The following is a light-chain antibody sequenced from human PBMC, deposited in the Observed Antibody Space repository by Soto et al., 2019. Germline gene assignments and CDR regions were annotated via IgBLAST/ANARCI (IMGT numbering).Light chain of an antibody. CDR2: KTS. Sequence: DIQMTQSPSILSTSVGDRVTITCGASQTISNWLAWYQQKPGKAPKLLIYKTSTLESGVPSRFSGSGSGTEFTLTISSLQPDDFATYYCQQYNTYSRTFGQGTKVDI. CDR3: QQYNTYSRT. CDR1: QTISNW. J-gene: IGKJ1*01. V-gene: IGKV1-5*03.